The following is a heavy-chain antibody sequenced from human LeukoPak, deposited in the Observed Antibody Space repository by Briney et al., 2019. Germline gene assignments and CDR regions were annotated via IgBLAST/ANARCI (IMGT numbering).Heavy chain of an antibody. V-gene: IGHV5-10-1*01. CDR1: GSIFTSYW. CDR3: ARLSAMVDWYFDL. J-gene: IGHJ2*01. D-gene: IGHD5-18*01. Sequence: GESLNISCQGSGSIFTSYWISWVRQLPGKGLEWMGRIDPSDSYTNYSPSFQGHVTISADKSISTAYLQWSSLKASDTAMYYCARLSAMVDWYFDLWGRGTLATVSS. CDR2: IDPSDSYT.